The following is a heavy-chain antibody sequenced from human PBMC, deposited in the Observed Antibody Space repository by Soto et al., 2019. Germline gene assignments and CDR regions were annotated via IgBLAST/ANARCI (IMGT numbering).Heavy chain of an antibody. CDR2: IYYSGST. CDR3: ARALRFLEWLPAESWFDP. CDR1: GGSISSSSYY. J-gene: IGHJ5*02. V-gene: IGHV4-39*01. D-gene: IGHD3-3*01. Sequence: SETLSLTCTVSGGSISSSSYYWGWIRQPPGKGLEWIGSIYYSGSTYYNPSLKSRVTISVDTSKNQFSLKLSSVTAADTAVYYCARALRFLEWLPAESWFDPWGQGTLVTVSS.